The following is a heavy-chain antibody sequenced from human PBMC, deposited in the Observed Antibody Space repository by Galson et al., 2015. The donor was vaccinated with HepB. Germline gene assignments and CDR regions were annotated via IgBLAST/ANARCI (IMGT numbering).Heavy chain of an antibody. CDR1: GFTFGDHY. D-gene: IGHD3-3*01. J-gene: IGHJ4*02. CDR3: ARGRGFLIDY. CDR2: MNPDGSPW. V-gene: IGHV3-7*03. Sequence: SLRLPCAASGFTFGDHYMTWVRQAPGKGLEWVAVMNPDGSPWHYVDSVRGRFTISRDNAKNSLYLQLNNLRVEDTAVYFCARGRGFLIDYWGQGTLVSVSS.